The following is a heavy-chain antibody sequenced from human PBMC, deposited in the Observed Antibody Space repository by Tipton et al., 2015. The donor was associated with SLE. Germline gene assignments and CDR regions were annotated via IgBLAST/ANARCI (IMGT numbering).Heavy chain of an antibody. D-gene: IGHD4-23*01. V-gene: IGHV1-8*01. J-gene: IGHJ1*01. CDR1: GYTFSNYD. Sequence: QLVQSGAEVKKPGASVKVSCQASGYTFSNYDINWVRQATGQGLEWMGWMNPKSGNTGYAQKFQGRVTITRNTSISTAYMELSSLTSEDTAVYYCARGLRDYGGNSGEYFQHWGQGTLVIVSS. CDR3: ARGLRDYGGNSGEYFQH. CDR2: MNPKSGNT.